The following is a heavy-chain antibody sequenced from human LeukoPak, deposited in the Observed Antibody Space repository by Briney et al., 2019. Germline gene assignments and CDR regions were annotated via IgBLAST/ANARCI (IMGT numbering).Heavy chain of an antibody. D-gene: IGHD6-13*01. Sequence: PSQTLSLTCTVSGGSISSGSYFWSWIRQPAGKGLEWIGRIYTSGSTNYNPSLKSRVTISVDTSKNQFSLKLSSVTAADTAVYYCASTGYSSSWYSGWGQGTLVTVSS. J-gene: IGHJ4*02. CDR1: GGSISSGSYF. CDR2: IYTSGST. V-gene: IGHV4-61*02. CDR3: ASTGYSSSWYSG.